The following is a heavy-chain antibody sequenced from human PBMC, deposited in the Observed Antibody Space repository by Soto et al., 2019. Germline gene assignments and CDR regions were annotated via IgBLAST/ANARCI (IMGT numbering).Heavy chain of an antibody. CDR1: GYTFTSYD. CDR3: ARERRTETASD. Sequence: QVQLVQSGAEVKKPGASVKVSCKASGYTFTSYDINWVRQATGQGLEWMGWMNPNSGNTGYAQEYQSRVTMTRNTSISRAYMDLSSLRSEDTAVYYCARERRTETASDWGQGTMVTVSS. V-gene: IGHV1-8*01. CDR2: MNPNSGNT. D-gene: IGHD2-21*02. J-gene: IGHJ4*02.